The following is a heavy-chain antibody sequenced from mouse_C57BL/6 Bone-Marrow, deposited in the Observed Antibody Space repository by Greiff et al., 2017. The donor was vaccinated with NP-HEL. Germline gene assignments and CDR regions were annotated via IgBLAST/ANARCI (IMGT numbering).Heavy chain of an antibody. V-gene: IGHV1-26*01. J-gene: IGHJ2*01. Sequence: EVQLQQSGPELVKPGASVKISCKASGYTFTDYYMNWVKQSHGKSLEWIGDINPNNGGTSYNQKFKGKATLTVDKSSSTAYMELRSLTSEDSAVYYCASCGTDYWGQGTTLTVSS. CDR2: INPNNGGT. D-gene: IGHD4-1*01. CDR3: ASCGTDY. CDR1: GYTFTDYY.